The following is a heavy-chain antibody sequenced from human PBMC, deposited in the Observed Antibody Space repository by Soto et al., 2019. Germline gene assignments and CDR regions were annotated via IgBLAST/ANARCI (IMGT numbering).Heavy chain of an antibody. D-gene: IGHD2-15*01. J-gene: IGHJ4*02. CDR2: INAGNGNT. CDR3: ARGCAVAASYYFDY. Sequence: QVQLVQSGAEVKKPGASVKVSCKASGYTFTSYAMHWVRQAPGQRLEWMGWINAGNGNTKYSQKFQGRVTITRDTSASTAYMELSSLRSEDTAVYYCARGCAVAASYYFDYWGQGTLVTVSS. V-gene: IGHV1-3*01. CDR1: GYTFTSYA.